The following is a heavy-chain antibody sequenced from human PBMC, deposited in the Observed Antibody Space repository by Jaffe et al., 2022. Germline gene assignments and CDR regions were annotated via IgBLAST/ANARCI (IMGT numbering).Heavy chain of an antibody. CDR3: ARDGLYDVVDIVATQIDY. CDR1: GYTFTSYG. J-gene: IGHJ4*02. Sequence: QVQLVQSGAEVKKPGASVKVSCKASGYTFTSYGISWVRQAPGQGLEWMGWISAYNGNTNYAQKLQGRVTMTTDTSTSTAYMELRSLRSDDTAVYYCARDGLYDVVDIVATQIDYWGQGTLVTVSS. D-gene: IGHD5-12*01. V-gene: IGHV1-18*01. CDR2: ISAYNGNT.